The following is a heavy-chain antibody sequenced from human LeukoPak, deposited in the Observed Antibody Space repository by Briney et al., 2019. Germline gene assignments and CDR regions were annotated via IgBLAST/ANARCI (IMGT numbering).Heavy chain of an antibody. CDR2: TRDRGDYT. CDR3: AKKAQYNGNYPLDY. J-gene: IGHJ4*02. D-gene: IGHD1-26*01. Sequence: GGSLRLSCAASGFTFTSYSMRWVRQAPGKGLEWVSGTRDRGDYTYYADSVKGRFTISRDNSKNTLYLQMNSLRAEDTALYFCAKKAQYNGNYPLDYWGQGTLVTVSS. V-gene: IGHV3-23*01. CDR1: GFTFTSYS.